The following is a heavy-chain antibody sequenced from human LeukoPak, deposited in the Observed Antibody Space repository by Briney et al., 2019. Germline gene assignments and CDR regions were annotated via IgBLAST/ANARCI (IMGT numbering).Heavy chain of an antibody. J-gene: IGHJ6*03. V-gene: IGHV4-30-4*08. CDR1: GGSISSGDYY. Sequence: SETLSLTCTVSGGSISSGDYYWLWLRPPPGKALVWIGYIYYSGSTYYNPSLKSRVTISVDTPKHQFALKLSSLTAADTAVYYCARGGDGYNRRHYYYYMDVWGKGTTVTVSS. D-gene: IGHD5-24*01. CDR3: ARGGDGYNRRHYYYYMDV. CDR2: IYYSGST.